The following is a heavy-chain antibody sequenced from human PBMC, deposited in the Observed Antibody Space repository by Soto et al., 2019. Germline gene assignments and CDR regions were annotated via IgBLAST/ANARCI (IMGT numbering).Heavy chain of an antibody. CDR1: GGSISSSSYY. Sequence: PSETLSLTCTVSGGSISSSSYYWGWIRQPPGKGLEWIGSIYYSGSTYYNPSLKSRITIFLDKSKSQFSLRVTSVTASDTAVYYWVVSMNWAPLTVGTKKATSYFDYWGQGALATVSA. CDR2: IYYSGST. D-gene: IGHD1-26*01. J-gene: IGHJ4*02. V-gene: IGHV4-39*03. CDR3: VVSMNWAPLTVGTKKATSYFDY.